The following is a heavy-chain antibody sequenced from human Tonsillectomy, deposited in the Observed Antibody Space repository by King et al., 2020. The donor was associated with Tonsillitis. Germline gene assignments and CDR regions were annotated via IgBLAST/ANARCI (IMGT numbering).Heavy chain of an antibody. V-gene: IGHV1-2*02. CDR1: GYIFTDYY. J-gene: IGHJ3*02. CDR2: INPDGGRT. CDR3: TRDLIGYDAFDI. Sequence: QLVQSGAEVKKPGASVKVSCKASGYIFTDYYIHWVRQTPGQGLEWMGRINPDGGRTTYAQRFQGRVAMTTDTSINTASMELSRLTSDDTAVYYCTRDLIGYDAFDIWGQGTMVFVSS. D-gene: IGHD3-10*01.